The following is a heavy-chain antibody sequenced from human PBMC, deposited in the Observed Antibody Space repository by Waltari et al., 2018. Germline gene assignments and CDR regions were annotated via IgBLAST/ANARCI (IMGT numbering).Heavy chain of an antibody. Sequence: QVQLQESGPGLVKPSQTLSLTCTVSGGAISSGGYYWSWIRQHPGTGRDWMGYIYYSGSTYYNPSLKSRVTISVDTSKNQFSLKLSSVTAADTAVYYCARVCHGYYYVSPYYYYYMDVWGKGTTVTVSS. V-gene: IGHV4-31*03. D-gene: IGHD3-22*01. CDR1: GGAISSGGYY. CDR2: IYYSGST. CDR3: ARVCHGYYYVSPYYYYYMDV. J-gene: IGHJ6*03.